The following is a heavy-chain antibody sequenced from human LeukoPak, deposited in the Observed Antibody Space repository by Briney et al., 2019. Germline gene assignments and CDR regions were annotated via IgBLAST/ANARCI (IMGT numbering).Heavy chain of an antibody. CDR3: ARDDDYVDY. V-gene: IGHV3-48*02. J-gene: IGHJ4*02. Sequence: GALRLSCAVSGFTFSAYTMGWVRQAPGKGLEWVSHISSSGTTIYYAASVRGRFTISRDNTKNLLYLQMNSLRDEDTAMYYCARDDDYVDYWGQGTLVTVSS. D-gene: IGHD3-16*01. CDR2: ISSSGTTI. CDR1: GFTFSAYT.